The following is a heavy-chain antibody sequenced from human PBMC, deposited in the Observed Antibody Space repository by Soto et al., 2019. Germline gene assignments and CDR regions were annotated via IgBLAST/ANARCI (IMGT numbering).Heavy chain of an antibody. D-gene: IGHD6-13*01. CDR1: GYTFTDYA. Sequence: ASVKVSCKASGYTFTDYAMNWVRQAPGQRPEWMGWINAGNGHLKYSQNFQGRVTITRDASASTAYMELNSLKTEDTAVYYCTRIYSSSCPFDYWGQGTLVTVSS. CDR2: INAGNGHL. CDR3: TRIYSSSCPFDY. J-gene: IGHJ4*02. V-gene: IGHV1-3*01.